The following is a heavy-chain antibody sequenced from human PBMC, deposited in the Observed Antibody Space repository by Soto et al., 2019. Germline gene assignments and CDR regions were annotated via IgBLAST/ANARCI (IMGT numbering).Heavy chain of an antibody. CDR1: GYTFTSYD. CDR3: ARDSGSYYRYYYGMDV. V-gene: IGHV1-8*01. J-gene: IGHJ6*02. CDR2: MNPNSGNT. Sequence: VKVSCKASGYTFTSYDINWVRQATGQGLEWMGWMNPNSGNTGYAQKFQGRVTMTRNTSISTAYMELSSLRSEATAVYYCARDSGSYYRYYYGMDVWGQGTTVTVSS. D-gene: IGHD1-26*01.